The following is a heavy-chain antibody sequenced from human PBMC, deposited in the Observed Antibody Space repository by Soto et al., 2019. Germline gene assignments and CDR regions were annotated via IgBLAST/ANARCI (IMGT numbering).Heavy chain of an antibody. V-gene: IGHV4-39*01. D-gene: IGHD1-20*01. CDR3: ATSQKGYNWNYFDH. CDR1: GASISGSYYY. Sequence: SETLSLTCAVSGASISGSYYYWAWFRQSPGKGPEWIGSVFYTGFTSDNPSLESRVSVSVDTSKSQFSLKLSAVTAADTAVDYCATSQKGYNWNYFDHWGPGALVTVSS. J-gene: IGHJ4*02. CDR2: VFYTGFT.